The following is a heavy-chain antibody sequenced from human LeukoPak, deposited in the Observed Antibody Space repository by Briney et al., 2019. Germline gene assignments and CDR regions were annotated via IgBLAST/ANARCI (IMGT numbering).Heavy chain of an antibody. CDR3: ARDSAGEADGDYVWFDP. J-gene: IGHJ5*02. Sequence: SETLSLTCTVSGGSISSSSYYWGWIRQPPGKGLEWIGSIYYSGSTYYNPSLKSRVTISVDTSENQFSLKLSSVTAADTAVYYCARDSAGEADGDYVWFDPWGQGTLVTVSS. V-gene: IGHV4-39*07. CDR1: GGSISSSSYY. D-gene: IGHD4-17*01. CDR2: IYYSGST.